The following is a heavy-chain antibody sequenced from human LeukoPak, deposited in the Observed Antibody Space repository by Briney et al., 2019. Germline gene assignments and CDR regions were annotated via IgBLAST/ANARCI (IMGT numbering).Heavy chain of an antibody. Sequence: GGSLRLSCAASGFTFSSNYMSWVRQAPEKGLEWVSVIYAGGNTYYADSVKGRFTISRDNSKNTLYLQMNSLRAEDTAVYYCARDQHSCSGGSCYSYWGQGTLVTVSS. CDR2: IYAGGNT. CDR3: ARDQHSCSGGSCYSY. J-gene: IGHJ4*02. D-gene: IGHD2-15*01. V-gene: IGHV3-53*01. CDR1: GFTFSSNY.